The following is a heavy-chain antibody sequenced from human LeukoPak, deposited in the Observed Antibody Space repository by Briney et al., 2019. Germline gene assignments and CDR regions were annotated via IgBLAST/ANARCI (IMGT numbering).Heavy chain of an antibody. CDR1: GFTFSDYY. J-gene: IGHJ4*02. CDR2: IRYDGSNK. D-gene: IGHD5-18*01. V-gene: IGHV3-30*02. CDR3: AKVILGTAMVSGNY. Sequence: GGSLRLSCAASGFTFSDYYMSWIRQAPGKGLEWVAFIRYDGSNKYYADSVKGRFTISRDNSKNTLYLQMNSLRAEDTAVYYCAKVILGTAMVSGNYWGQGTLVTVSS.